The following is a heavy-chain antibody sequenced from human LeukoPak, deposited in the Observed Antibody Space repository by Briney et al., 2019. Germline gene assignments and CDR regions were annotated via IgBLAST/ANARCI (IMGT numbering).Heavy chain of an antibody. CDR3: ASGYYGTRTLAFDY. CDR2: IYYSGST. J-gene: IGHJ4*02. Sequence: SETLSLTCTVSGGSIGSYYWSWIRQPPGKGLEWIGYIYYSGSTNYNPSLKSRVTISVDTSKNQFSLKLSSVTAADTAVYYRASGYYGTRTLAFDYWGQGTLVTVSS. CDR1: GGSIGSYY. D-gene: IGHD4-17*01. V-gene: IGHV4-59*01.